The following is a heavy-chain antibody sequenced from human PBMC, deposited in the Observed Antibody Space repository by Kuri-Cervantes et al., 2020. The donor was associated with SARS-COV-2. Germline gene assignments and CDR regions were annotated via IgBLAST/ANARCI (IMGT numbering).Heavy chain of an antibody. CDR3: ARHSRLVDFDY. D-gene: IGHD6-19*01. V-gene: IGHV4-34*01. J-gene: IGHJ4*02. Sequence: ESLKISCAVYGGSFSGYYWSWIRQPPGKGLEWIGSIYHSGSTHYKPSLKSRVTLSVDTSKSQFSLKLSSVTAADTAVYYCARHSRLVDFDYWGQGTLVTVSS. CDR2: IYHSGST. CDR1: GGSFSGYY.